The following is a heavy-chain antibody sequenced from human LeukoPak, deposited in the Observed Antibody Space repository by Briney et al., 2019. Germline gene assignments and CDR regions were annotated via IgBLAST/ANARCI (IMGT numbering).Heavy chain of an antibody. J-gene: IGHJ4*02. CDR2: FDPEDAEV. CDR1: GSTLTDLS. Sequence: VASVKVSCKVSGSTLTDLSIHWVRQAPEKGLDWMGGFDPEDAEVIYAEKFQDRVTMTEDPSTDTAYLELSSLRSEDTAVYYCAAEGQWSLVHYFNSWGQGTLVTVSS. V-gene: IGHV1-24*01. D-gene: IGHD2-15*01. CDR3: AAEGQWSLVHYFNS.